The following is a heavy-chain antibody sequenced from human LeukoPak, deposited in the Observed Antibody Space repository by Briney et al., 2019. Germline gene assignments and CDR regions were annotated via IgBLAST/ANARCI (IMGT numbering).Heavy chain of an antibody. CDR3: TTDSDGYNSYFDY. J-gene: IGHJ4*02. CDR2: IKSKTDGGTT. V-gene: IGHV3-15*01. Sequence: GGSLRLSCAASGFTFSSYAMTWVRQAPGKGLEWVGRIKSKTDGGTTDYAAPVKGRFTISRDDSKNTLYLQMNSLKTEDTAVYYCTTDSDGYNSYFDYWGQGTLVTVSS. CDR1: GFTFSSYA. D-gene: IGHD5-24*01.